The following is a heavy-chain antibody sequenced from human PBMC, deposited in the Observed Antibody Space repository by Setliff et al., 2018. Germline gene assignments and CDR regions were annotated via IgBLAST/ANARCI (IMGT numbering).Heavy chain of an antibody. V-gene: IGHV1-2*02. CDR3: ARFSGHNYGSFDS. J-gene: IGHJ4*02. D-gene: IGHD5-18*01. CDR2: INPISGGT. Sequence: ASVKVSCKASGFTFTDHYMHWVRQAPGQGLEWMGWINPISGGTHYAQKFRGRVTVTGDTSMNTAYMELTRLTSDDTAVYYCARFSGHNYGSFDSWGQGTLVTVSS. CDR1: GFTFTDHY.